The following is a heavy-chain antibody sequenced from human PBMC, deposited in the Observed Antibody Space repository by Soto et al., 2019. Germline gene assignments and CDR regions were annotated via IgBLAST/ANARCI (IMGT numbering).Heavy chain of an antibody. Sequence: GGSLGLSCAASGFNFNSYTINWVRQAPGKRLEWLSSISSSGYIFSTDSVRGRFTISRDNAKNSVYLQMNSLRADDTALYYCAKNSGWFNTWGQGALVTVSP. CDR2: ISSSGYI. CDR1: GFNFNSYT. J-gene: IGHJ5*02. CDR3: AKNSGWFNT. D-gene: IGHD3-10*01. V-gene: IGHV3-21*04.